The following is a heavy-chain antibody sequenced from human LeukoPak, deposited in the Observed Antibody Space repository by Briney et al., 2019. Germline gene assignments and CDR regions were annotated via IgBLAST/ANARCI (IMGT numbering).Heavy chain of an antibody. CDR3: AREGRYCSSTSCYWGIDY. V-gene: IGHV4-31*03. CDR1: GGSISSGGYY. CDR2: IYYSGST. J-gene: IGHJ4*02. D-gene: IGHD2-2*01. Sequence: PSQTLSLTCTVSGGSISSGGYYWSWIRQHPGKGLEWIGYIYYSGSTYYSPSLKSRVTISVDTSKNQFSLKLSSVTAADTAVYYCAREGRYCSSTSCYWGIDYWGQGTLVTVSS.